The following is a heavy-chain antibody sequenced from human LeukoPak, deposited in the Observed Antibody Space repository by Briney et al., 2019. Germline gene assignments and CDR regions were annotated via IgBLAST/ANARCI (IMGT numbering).Heavy chain of an antibody. D-gene: IGHD3-22*01. CDR1: GFTFSSYA. CDR3: AEPEGGYYDIRPD. Sequence: GGSLRLSCAASGFTFSSYAMSWVRQAPRKGLEWVSAISGSGGSTYYADSVKGRFTISRDNSKNTLYLQMNSLRAEDTAVYYCAEPEGGYYDIRPDWGQGTLVTVSS. V-gene: IGHV3-23*01. CDR2: ISGSGGST. J-gene: IGHJ4*02.